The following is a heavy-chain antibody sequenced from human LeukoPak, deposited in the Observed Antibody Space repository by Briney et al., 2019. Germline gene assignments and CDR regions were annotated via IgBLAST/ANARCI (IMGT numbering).Heavy chain of an antibody. J-gene: IGHJ4*02. CDR2: ISTTDDT. CDR3: ARGRSGSYFDS. V-gene: IGHV3-13*04. CDR1: GFTFSTYD. Sequence: PGGSLRLSCAASGFTFSTYDMHWVCQAPGKGLEWVSAISTTDDTYYPGSVKGRFTISRENAKSSLYLQMNSLRAEDTAVYYCARGRSGSYFDSWGQGTLVAVSS. D-gene: IGHD1-26*01.